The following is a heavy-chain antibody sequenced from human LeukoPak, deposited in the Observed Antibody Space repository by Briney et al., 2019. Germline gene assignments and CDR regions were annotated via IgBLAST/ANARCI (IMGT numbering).Heavy chain of an antibody. J-gene: IGHJ4*02. CDR1: GFTFTTSV. CDR2: ISGSGGST. V-gene: IGHV3-23*01. Sequence: GGSLRLSCAASGFTFTTSVLSWVRQAPGKGLEWVSTISGSGGSTYYADSVKGRFTISTDNSKNTLYLQMNSLRAEDTAVYYCAKAGTGYYFYFDYWGQGTLVTVSS. D-gene: IGHD3/OR15-3a*01. CDR3: AKAGTGYYFYFDY.